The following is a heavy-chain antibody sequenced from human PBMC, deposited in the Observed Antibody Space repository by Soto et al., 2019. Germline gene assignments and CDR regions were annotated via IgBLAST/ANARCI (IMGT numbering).Heavy chain of an antibody. J-gene: IGHJ6*02. CDR2: IYYSGST. V-gene: IGHV4-59*01. Sequence: SETLSLTCTVSGGSISSYYWSWIRQPPGKGLEWIGYIYYSGSTNYNPSLKSRVTISVDTSKNQFSLKLSSVTAADTAVYYCARTIYVFWSGYQKPLYSYYYGMDVGGQGTTVTVPS. CDR3: ARTIYVFWSGYQKPLYSYYYGMDV. D-gene: IGHD3-3*01. CDR1: GGSISSYY.